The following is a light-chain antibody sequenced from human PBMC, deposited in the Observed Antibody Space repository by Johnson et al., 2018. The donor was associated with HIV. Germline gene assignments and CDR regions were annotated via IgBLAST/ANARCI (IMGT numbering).Light chain of an antibody. Sequence: QSVLTQPPSVSAAPGQKVTISCSGSSSNIGNNYVSWYQQLPGTAPKLLIYDNNKRPSGIPDRFSGSKSGTSATLGITGLQTGDEAVYYCGTWDSSLSAYVLRTGSQATV. CDR1: SSNIGNNY. V-gene: IGLV1-51*01. J-gene: IGLJ1*01. CDR2: DNN. CDR3: GTWDSSLSAYV.